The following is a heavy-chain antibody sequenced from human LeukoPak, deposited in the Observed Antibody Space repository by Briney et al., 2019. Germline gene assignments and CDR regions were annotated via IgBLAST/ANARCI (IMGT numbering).Heavy chain of an antibody. CDR3: ARHPDDAFDI. V-gene: IGHV4-59*08. CDR1: GVSISSYY. Sequence: SETLSLTCTVSGVSISSYYWSWIRQPAGKGLEWIGYIYYSGSTNYNPSLKSRVTISVDTSKNQFSLKLSSVTAADTAVYYCARHPDDAFDIWGQGTMVTVSS. J-gene: IGHJ3*02. CDR2: IYYSGST.